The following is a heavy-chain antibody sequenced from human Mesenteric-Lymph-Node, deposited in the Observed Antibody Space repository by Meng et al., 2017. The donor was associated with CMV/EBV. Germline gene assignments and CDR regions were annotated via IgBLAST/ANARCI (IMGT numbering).Heavy chain of an antibody. D-gene: IGHD3-3*01. J-gene: IGHJ6*02. CDR3: ARFRHTVFGVVTYGMDV. CDR1: GYTFTSYG. V-gene: IGHV1-18*01. CDR2: ISAYNGST. Sequence: ASVKVSCKASGYTFTSYGISWVRQAPGQGLEWMGWISAYNGSTNYAQKLQGRVTMTTDTSTSTAYMELRSLRSDDTAVYYCARFRHTVFGVVTYGMDVWGQGTTVTVSS.